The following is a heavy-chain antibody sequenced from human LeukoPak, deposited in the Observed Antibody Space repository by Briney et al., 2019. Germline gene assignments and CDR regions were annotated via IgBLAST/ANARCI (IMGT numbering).Heavy chain of an antibody. Sequence: PSETLSLTCNVSGVSMRSSGSYWGWIRQPPGKGLEWIGSIYYSGTTFYNPSLQSRVTISLDTSKNRFSLKLWSVTAADTAVYYCARGLMMAVAGRGEFHYWGQGTLVTVSS. CDR3: ARGLMMAVAGRGEFHY. J-gene: IGHJ4*02. D-gene: IGHD6-13*01. CDR1: GVSMRSSGSY. V-gene: IGHV4-39*02. CDR2: IYYSGTT.